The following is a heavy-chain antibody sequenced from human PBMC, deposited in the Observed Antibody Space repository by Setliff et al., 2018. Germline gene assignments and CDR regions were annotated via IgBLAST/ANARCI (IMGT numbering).Heavy chain of an antibody. CDR3: TTDPDDFRLDY. Sequence: PGGSLRLSCAASGFTFSDYYMSWIRQAPGKGLEWVSYISSSGSTIYYADSVKGRFTISRDNAKSSLYLQMNSLRAEDTAVYYCTTDPDDFRLDYWGQGTLVTVSS. CDR1: GFTFSDYY. D-gene: IGHD2-21*02. CDR2: ISSSGSTI. J-gene: IGHJ4*02. V-gene: IGHV3-11*04.